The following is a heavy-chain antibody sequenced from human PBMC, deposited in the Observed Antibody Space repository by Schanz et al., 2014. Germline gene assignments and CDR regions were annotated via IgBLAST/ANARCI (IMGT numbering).Heavy chain of an antibody. CDR3: ARAGRGYAYPLNSYPMDV. Sequence: QVQLLQSGAAVKKPGSSVRVSCKASGGTLATYKISWVRQVPGQGLEWMGRIIPFLAVSNYAQDFQGRVTFTADRATSTVHMDLRSLRSEDTGLYYCARAGRGYAYPLNSYPMDVWGQGTTVIVSS. CDR2: IIPFLAVS. D-gene: IGHD3-16*01. J-gene: IGHJ6*02. CDR1: GGTLATYK. V-gene: IGHV1-69*02.